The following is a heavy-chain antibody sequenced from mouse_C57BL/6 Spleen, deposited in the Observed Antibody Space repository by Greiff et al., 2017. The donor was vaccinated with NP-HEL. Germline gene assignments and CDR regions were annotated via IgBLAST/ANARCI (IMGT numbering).Heavy chain of an antibody. D-gene: IGHD1-1*01. CDR3: AREGVVESKGYAMDY. Sequence: LQESGPELVKPGASVKISCKASGYSFTSYYIHWVKQRPGQGLEWIGWIYPGSGNTKYNEKFKGKATLTADTSSSTAYMQLSSLTSEDSAVYYCAREGVVESKGYAMDYWGQGTSVTVSS. J-gene: IGHJ4*01. CDR1: GYSFTSYY. V-gene: IGHV1-66*01. CDR2: IYPGSGNT.